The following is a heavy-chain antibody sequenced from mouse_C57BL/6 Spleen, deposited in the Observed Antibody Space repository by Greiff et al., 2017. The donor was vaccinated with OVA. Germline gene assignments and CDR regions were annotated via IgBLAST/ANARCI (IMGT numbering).Heavy chain of an antibody. D-gene: IGHD1-1*01. CDR3: AHYYGSSYVWYFDV. V-gene: IGHV1-81*01. J-gene: IGHJ1*03. CDR1: GYTFTSYG. Sequence: VQLVESGAELARPGASVKLSCTASGYTFTSYGISWVQQRPGQGLEWIGEINPRSGSTYYNEKFTGKATLTADKSSSTAYMELRSLTSEDSAVYFCAHYYGSSYVWYFDVWGTGTTVTVSS. CDR2: INPRSGST.